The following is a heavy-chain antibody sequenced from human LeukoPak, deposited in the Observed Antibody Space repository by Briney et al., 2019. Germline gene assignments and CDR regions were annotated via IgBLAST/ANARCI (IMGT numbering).Heavy chain of an antibody. CDR2: IYSGGST. J-gene: IGHJ6*02. Sequence: PGGSLRLSCAASGFTVSSNYMSWVRQAPGKGLEWVSVIYSGGSTYYADSVKGRFTISRHHSKTTLYIQMTSLRAEDTAVYYCARAGGVDNGMDVWGQGTTVTVSS. V-gene: IGHV3-53*04. D-gene: IGHD2-15*01. CDR3: ARAGGVDNGMDV. CDR1: GFTVSSNY.